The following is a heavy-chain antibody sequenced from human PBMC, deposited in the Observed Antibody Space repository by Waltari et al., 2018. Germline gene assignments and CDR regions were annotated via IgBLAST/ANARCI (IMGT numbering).Heavy chain of an antibody. J-gene: IGHJ4*02. V-gene: IGHV4-34*01. D-gene: IGHD3-16*01. CDR2: INHSGST. CDR3: ARGLGVFDY. Sequence: QVQLQQWGAGLLKPSETLSLPCAVYGGSFSGYYWSWIRQPPGKGLEWIGEINHSGSTNYNPSLRSRVTISVDTSKNQFSLKLSSVTAADTAVYYCARGLGVFDYWGQGTLVTVSS. CDR1: GGSFSGYY.